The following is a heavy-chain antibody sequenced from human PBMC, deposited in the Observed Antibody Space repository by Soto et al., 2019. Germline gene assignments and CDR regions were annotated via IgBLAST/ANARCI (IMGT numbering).Heavy chain of an antibody. CDR2: TYYRSRWYN. CDR3: EREFPYYVSSDSYLDY. V-gene: IGHV6-1*01. J-gene: IGHJ4*02. Sequence: SQTLSLTCAISGDSVSGNSAAWNWIRQSPSRGLEWLGRTYYRSRWYNDYAVSVKSRITVTPGTSKNQFSMHLNSVTPEDTAVYYCEREFPYYVSSDSYLDYWGQGALVTVSS. CDR1: GDSVSGNSAA. D-gene: IGHD3-16*01.